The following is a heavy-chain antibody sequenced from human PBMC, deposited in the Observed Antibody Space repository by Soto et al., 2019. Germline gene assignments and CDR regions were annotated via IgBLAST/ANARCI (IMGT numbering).Heavy chain of an antibody. D-gene: IGHD2-15*01. CDR3: ARQRVIPGTPTNWFDP. CDR2: IYYNGST. V-gene: IGHV4-39*01. J-gene: IGHJ5*02. Sequence: PSETLSLTCTVSGGSVSSRSYFWGWIRQPPGKGLEWIGTIYYNGSTYYNPSLKSRVTLSVDTSKNQFSLKLTSVTASDTSLYYCARQRVIPGTPTNWFDPWGQGTLVT. CDR1: GGSVSSRSYF.